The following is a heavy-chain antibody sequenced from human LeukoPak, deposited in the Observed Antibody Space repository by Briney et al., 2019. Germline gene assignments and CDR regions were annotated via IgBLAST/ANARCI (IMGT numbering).Heavy chain of an antibody. CDR1: GGSINSNNYY. CDR3: ANSLSSSWSVDY. D-gene: IGHD6-13*01. J-gene: IGHJ4*02. V-gene: IGHV3-23*01. Sequence: ETLSLTCTVSGGSINSNNYYWSWVRQAPGKGLEWVSAISGSGGSTYYADSVKGRFTISRDNSKNTLYLQMNSLRAEDTAVYYCANSLSSSWSVDYWGQGTLVTVSS. CDR2: ISGSGGST.